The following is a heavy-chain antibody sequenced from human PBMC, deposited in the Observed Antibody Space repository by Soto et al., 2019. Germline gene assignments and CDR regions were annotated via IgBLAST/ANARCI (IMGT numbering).Heavy chain of an antibody. CDR1: GFTFSSYG. Sequence: GGSLRLSCAAFGFTFSSYGMHWVRQAPGKGLEWVAVISYDGSNKYYADSVKGRFTISRDNSKNTLYLQMNSLRAEDTAVYYCAKGQCRAWYFDLWGRGTLVTGS. J-gene: IGHJ2*01. V-gene: IGHV3-30*18. CDR3: AKGQCRAWYFDL. CDR2: ISYDGSNK. D-gene: IGHD3-3*02.